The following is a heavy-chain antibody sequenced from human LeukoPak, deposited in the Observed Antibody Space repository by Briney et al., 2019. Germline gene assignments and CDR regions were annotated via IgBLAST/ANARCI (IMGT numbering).Heavy chain of an antibody. V-gene: IGHV3-7*01. CDR1: GFTFSSYW. Sequence: GGPLRLSCAASGFTFSSYWMSWVRQAPGKGLEWVANIKQDGIEKYFVEAVKGRFTVSRDNANNSLYLQMNSRRAEDTAVYYCARDPHYYGSGSHFWFVPWGQGTLVAVSS. CDR3: ARDPHYYGSGSHFWFVP. D-gene: IGHD3-10*01. J-gene: IGHJ5*02. CDR2: IKQDGIEK.